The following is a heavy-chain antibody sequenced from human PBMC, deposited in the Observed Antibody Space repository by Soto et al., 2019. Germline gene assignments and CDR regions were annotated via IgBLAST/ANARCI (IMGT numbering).Heavy chain of an antibody. V-gene: IGHV4-34*01. Sequence: SETLSLTCAVYGGSFSDYFWSWIRQPPGKGLEWIGEINSSGRTNYNPSLKRRVTISVDMSKKHYSLKLSSVIAADTAVYYCARGTVETSWDYYYGMDVWGLGTMDIV. D-gene: IGHD2-21*02. CDR1: GGSFSDYF. J-gene: IGHJ6*02. CDR2: INSSGRT. CDR3: ARGTVETSWDYYYGMDV.